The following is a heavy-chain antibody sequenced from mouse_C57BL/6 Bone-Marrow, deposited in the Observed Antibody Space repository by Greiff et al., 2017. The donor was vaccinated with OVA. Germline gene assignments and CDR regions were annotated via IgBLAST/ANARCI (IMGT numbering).Heavy chain of an antibody. CDR1: GYTFTDYY. CDR3: ARGGLGGAY. J-gene: IGHJ3*01. D-gene: IGHD4-1*01. CDR2: INPNNGGT. V-gene: IGHV1-26*01. Sequence: EVQLQQSGPELVKPGASVKISCKASGYTFTDYYMNWVKQSHGKSLEWLGDINPNNGGTSYNQKFKGKATLTVDKSSSTAYMERRSLTSEDSAVYYCARGGLGGAYWGQGTLVTVSA.